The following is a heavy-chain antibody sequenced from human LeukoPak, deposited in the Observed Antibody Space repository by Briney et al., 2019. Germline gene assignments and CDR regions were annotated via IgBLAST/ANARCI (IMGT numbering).Heavy chain of an antibody. CDR1: GFTFSSYG. J-gene: IGHJ4*02. CDR3: ARVYCSSTSCYEIDY. D-gene: IGHD2-2*01. V-gene: IGHV3-30*03. Sequence: QSGGSLRLSCAASGFTFSSYGMHWVSQAPGKGLEWVAVISYDGSNKYYADSVKGRFTISRDNSKNTLYLQMNSLRAEDTAVYYCARVYCSSTSCYEIDYWGQGTLVTVSS. CDR2: ISYDGSNK.